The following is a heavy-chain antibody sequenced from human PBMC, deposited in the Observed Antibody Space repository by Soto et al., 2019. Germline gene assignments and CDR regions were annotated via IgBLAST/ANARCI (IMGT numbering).Heavy chain of an antibody. J-gene: IGHJ4*02. CDR2: VYYTGST. D-gene: IGHD4-17*01. CDR1: GGSVTSVSYF. V-gene: IGHV4-39*02. CDR3: ARSLRGDYLYYFDF. Sequence: PSETLSLTCTVSGGSVTSVSYFWGWIRQPPGKGLEWIGSVYYTGSTYYSPSLKSRVTMSVDTSKNHFSLSLSSATAADTAVYYCARSLRGDYLYYFDFWGQGTLVAVSS.